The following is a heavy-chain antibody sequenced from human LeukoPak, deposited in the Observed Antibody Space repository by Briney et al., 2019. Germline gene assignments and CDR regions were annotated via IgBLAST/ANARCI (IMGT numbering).Heavy chain of an antibody. CDR1: GFSVSSNY. D-gene: IGHD3-22*01. J-gene: IGHJ4*02. CDR2: IYSGGKT. Sequence: GGSLRLSCAASGFSVSSNYMSWARQAPGKGLEWVSVIYSGGKTYYADSVKGRFTISRDNSKNTLYLQMNGLRAEDTAVYYCASGGYDNTGYYYPFDYWGQGTLVTVSS. CDR3: ASGGYDNTGYYYPFDY. V-gene: IGHV3-66*02.